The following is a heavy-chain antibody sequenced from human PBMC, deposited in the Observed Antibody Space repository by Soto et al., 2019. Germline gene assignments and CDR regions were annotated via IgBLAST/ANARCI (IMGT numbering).Heavy chain of an antibody. J-gene: IGHJ6*02. CDR3: SRSRGTSGYESDYQDGLDV. CDR2: ITFDSDDK. Sequence: PGGSLRLSCAASGFTFINHDMHWVRQAPGQGLEWVAVITFDSDDKYYADSGRGRFTISRDNSRGKVSLEMNSLRADDTATYYCSRSRGTSGYESDYQDGLDVWGPGTMVTVSS. V-gene: IGHV3-30-3*01. CDR1: GFTFINHD. D-gene: IGHD5-12*01.